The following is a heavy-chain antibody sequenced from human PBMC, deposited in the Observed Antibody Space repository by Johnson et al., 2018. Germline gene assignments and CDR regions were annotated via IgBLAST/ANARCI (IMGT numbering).Heavy chain of an antibody. Sequence: EVQLLESGGGWVQPGGSLRLSCAASGFTFSNYAMHWARQAPGKGLEYVSVISSNGGSTYYANSVKGRFTISRDNSKNTLYLQMGSLRAEDMAVYYCARDHYYDSSGFYYYYMDVWGKGTTVTVSS. CDR2: ISSNGGST. J-gene: IGHJ6*03. CDR1: GFTFSNYA. V-gene: IGHV3-64*01. D-gene: IGHD3-22*01. CDR3: ARDHYYDSSGFYYYYMDV.